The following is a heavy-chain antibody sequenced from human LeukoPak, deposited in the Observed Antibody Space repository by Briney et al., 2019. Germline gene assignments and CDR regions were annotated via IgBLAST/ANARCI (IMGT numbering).Heavy chain of an antibody. CDR3: ARDSSYAFDI. CDR2: IKQDGSEA. CDR1: GFTFSSYW. Sequence: GGSLRLSCAASGFTFSSYWMSWVRQAPGKGLEWVANIKQDGSEANYVDSVKGRFTISRDSAKNSLYLQMNSLRAEDTAVYFCARDSSYAFDIWGQGTMVTVSS. J-gene: IGHJ3*02. V-gene: IGHV3-7*01.